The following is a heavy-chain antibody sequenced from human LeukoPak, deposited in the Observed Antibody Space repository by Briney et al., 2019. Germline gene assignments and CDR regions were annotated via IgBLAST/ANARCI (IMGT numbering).Heavy chain of an antibody. CDR2: SAPSDSST. V-gene: IGHV5-10-1*01. J-gene: IGHJ4*02. D-gene: IGHD1-26*01. CDR1: GYSFTDYW. Sequence: GESLKISCKGSGYSFTDYWISWVRQMPGKGLEWTGRSAPSDSSTNYSPSFQGHVTISVDKSITTAYLQWSSLQASDTARYYCARLFQVGATTDYWGQGTLVTVSS. CDR3: ARLFQVGATTDY.